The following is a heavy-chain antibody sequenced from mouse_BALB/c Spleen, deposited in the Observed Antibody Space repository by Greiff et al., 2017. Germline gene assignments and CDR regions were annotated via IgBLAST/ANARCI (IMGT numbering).Heavy chain of an antibody. J-gene: IGHJ4*01. CDR3: ARGGYYYGSSYVEDAMDY. D-gene: IGHD1-1*01. CDR1: GFTFSSYA. Sequence: EVKLMESGGGLVKPGGSLKLSCAASGFTFSSYAMSWVRQTPEKRLEWVASISSGGSTYYPDSVKGRFTISRDNARNILYLQMSSLRSEDTAMYYCARGGYYYGSSYVEDAMDYWGQGTSVTVSS. V-gene: IGHV5-6-5*01. CDR2: ISSGGST.